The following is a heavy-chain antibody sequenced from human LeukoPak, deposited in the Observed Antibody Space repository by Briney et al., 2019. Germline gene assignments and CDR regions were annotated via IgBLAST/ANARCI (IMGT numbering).Heavy chain of an antibody. CDR2: INPNSGGT. CDR3: ARNWAPRRIKAMDV. D-gene: IGHD7-27*01. J-gene: IGHJ6*02. CDR1: GYTFTGYY. Sequence: ASAKVSCKASGYTFTGYYMHWVRQAPGQGLEWMGWINPNSGGTNYAQKFQGRVTMTRDTPISTAYMELSRLRSDDTAVYYCARNWAPRRIKAMDVWGQGTTVTVSS. V-gene: IGHV1-2*02.